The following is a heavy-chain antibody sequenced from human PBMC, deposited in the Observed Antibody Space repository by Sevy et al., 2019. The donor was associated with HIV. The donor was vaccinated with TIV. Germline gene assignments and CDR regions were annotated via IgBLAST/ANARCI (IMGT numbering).Heavy chain of an antibody. J-gene: IGHJ4*02. Sequence: ASVKVSCKASGYTFTGYHMHWVRQAPGQGLEWMGRINPNSGGTNYAQKFQGRVTMTRDTSISTAYMELSRLRSDDTAVYYCAREGWDKTDFGVVDYWGQGTLVTVSS. D-gene: IGHD3-3*01. CDR2: INPNSGGT. CDR1: GYTFTGYH. CDR3: AREGWDKTDFGVVDY. V-gene: IGHV1-2*06.